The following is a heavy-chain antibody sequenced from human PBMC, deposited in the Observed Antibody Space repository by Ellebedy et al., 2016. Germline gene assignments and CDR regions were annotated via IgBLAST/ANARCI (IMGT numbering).Heavy chain of an antibody. CDR1: GFTFNNYA. CDR3: AKDQGHADAFDM. V-gene: IGHV3-23*01. J-gene: IGHJ3*02. Sequence: GESLKISXAASGFTFNNYAMSWVRQAPGKGLEWVSAINGGGDKTYYPDSVKGRFTISRDNSKNTLYLQMNSLRAEDTAVYYCAKDQGHADAFDMWGQGTMVTVSS. CDR2: INGGGDKT.